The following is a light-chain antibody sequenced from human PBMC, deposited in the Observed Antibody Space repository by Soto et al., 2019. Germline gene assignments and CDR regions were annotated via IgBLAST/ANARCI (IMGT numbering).Light chain of an antibody. CDR1: QSISIW. J-gene: IGKJ1*01. V-gene: IGKV1-5*03. CDR3: QHWNDYSWT. CDR2: KTS. Sequence: DIHMTQSPSTLSASVGERVTITCRASQSISIWLAWYQQKPGKAPNLLIYKTSSLETGVPSRFSGSGSGTEFPLTIISLQPDDFATYYCQHWNDYSWTFGQGTKVEVK.